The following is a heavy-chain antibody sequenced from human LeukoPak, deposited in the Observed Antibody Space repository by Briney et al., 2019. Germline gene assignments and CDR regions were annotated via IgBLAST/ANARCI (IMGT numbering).Heavy chain of an antibody. V-gene: IGHV3-53*01. CDR3: ASGGLGARKYYSDPFHY. Sequence: GGSLRLSCAASGFIVSNNYMSWVRQAPGEGLEWVSILYSAGATYYADSVRGRFTIARDISRNTVFLQMNSLRAEDTAAYYCASGGLGARKYYSDPFHYWGQGTLVTVSS. D-gene: IGHD3-16*01. CDR1: GFIVSNNY. J-gene: IGHJ4*02. CDR2: LYSAGAT.